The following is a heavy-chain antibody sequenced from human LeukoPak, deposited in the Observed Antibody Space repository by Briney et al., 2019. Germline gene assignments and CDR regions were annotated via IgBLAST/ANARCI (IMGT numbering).Heavy chain of an antibody. Sequence: IPSETLSLTCTVSGGSISSGSYYWSWIRQPAGEGLEWIGRIYTSGTTNYNPSLKSRVTISVGESKNQFSLKLTSVTAADTAIYYCARGGDAAPFDYWGQGTLVTVSS. J-gene: IGHJ4*02. V-gene: IGHV4-61*02. CDR2: IYTSGTT. CDR3: ARGGDAAPFDY. D-gene: IGHD5-12*01. CDR1: GGSISSGSYY.